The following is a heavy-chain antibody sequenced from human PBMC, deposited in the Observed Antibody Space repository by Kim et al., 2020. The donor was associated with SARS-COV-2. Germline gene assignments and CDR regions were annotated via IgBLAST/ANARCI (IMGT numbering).Heavy chain of an antibody. V-gene: IGHV1-8*01. CDR3: ARGASGRPIDF. Sequence: ASVKVSCKAAGHSFTSYDINWVRRATGQGLEWMGWMNPSSANAAYAQKFQGRVTMTRDTSISTAYMELSSLTSEDTAVYYCARGASGRPIDFWGQGSLVTVSS. D-gene: IGHD3-10*01. J-gene: IGHJ4*02. CDR2: MNPSSANA. CDR1: GHSFTSYD.